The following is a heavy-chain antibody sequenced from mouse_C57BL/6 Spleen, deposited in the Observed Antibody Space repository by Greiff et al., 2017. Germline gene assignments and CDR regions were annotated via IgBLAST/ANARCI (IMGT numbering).Heavy chain of an antibody. D-gene: IGHD2-3*01. CDR1: GYAFSSYW. Sequence: QVQLQQSGAELVKPGASVKISCKASGYAFSSYWMNWVKQRPGKGLEWIGQIYPGDGDTNYNGKFKGKATLTADKSSSTAYMQLSSLTSEDSAVYFCARPYDGYYIYAMDYWGQGTSVTVSS. CDR2: IYPGDGDT. CDR3: ARPYDGYYIYAMDY. V-gene: IGHV1-80*01. J-gene: IGHJ4*01.